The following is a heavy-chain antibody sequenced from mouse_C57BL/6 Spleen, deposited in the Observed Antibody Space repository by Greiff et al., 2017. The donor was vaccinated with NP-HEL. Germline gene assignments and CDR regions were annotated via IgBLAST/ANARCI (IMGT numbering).Heavy chain of an antibody. V-gene: IGHV1-15*01. CDR1: GYTFTDYE. Sequence: QVQLQQSGAELVRPGASVTLSCKASGYTFTDYEMHWVKQTPVHGLEWIGAIDPETGGTAYNQKFKGKAILTADKSSSTAYMELRSLTSEDSAVYYCTIYYYGSSSWYFDVWGTGTTVTVSS. CDR3: TIYYYGSSSWYFDV. CDR2: IDPETGGT. J-gene: IGHJ1*03. D-gene: IGHD1-1*01.